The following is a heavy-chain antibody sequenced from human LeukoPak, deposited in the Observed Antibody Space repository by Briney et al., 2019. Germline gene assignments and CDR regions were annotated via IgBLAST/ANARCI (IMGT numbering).Heavy chain of an antibody. V-gene: IGHV3-7*01. Sequence: GGSLRLSCAASGFSFGSYWMSWVRQAPGKGLEWVANIKQDGSEKYYVDSVKGRFTISRDNAKNSLHPQMNSLRAEDTAVYYCAKYCGGDCDQGAFDIWGQGTMVIVSS. D-gene: IGHD2-21*01. CDR2: IKQDGSEK. CDR3: AKYCGGDCDQGAFDI. J-gene: IGHJ3*02. CDR1: GFSFGSYW.